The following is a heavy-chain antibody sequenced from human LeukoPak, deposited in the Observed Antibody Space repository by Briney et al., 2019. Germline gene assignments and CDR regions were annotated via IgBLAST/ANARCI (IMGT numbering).Heavy chain of an antibody. Sequence: PGGCLRLSCAASGFAFGSYWMHWVRQAPGKGLVWVSRINSDGSNIRYADSVKGRFTISRDNANNTLYLQMNSLRAEDTAVYYCTRDGSGSRIPFDYWGQGTLVTVSS. CDR2: INSDGSNI. CDR1: GFAFGSYW. V-gene: IGHV3-74*01. D-gene: IGHD1-26*01. CDR3: TRDGSGSRIPFDY. J-gene: IGHJ4*02.